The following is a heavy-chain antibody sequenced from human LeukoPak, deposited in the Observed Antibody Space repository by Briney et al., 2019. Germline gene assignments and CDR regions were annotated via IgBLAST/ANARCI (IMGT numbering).Heavy chain of an antibody. Sequence: ASVKVSCKASGYTFTSYYMHWVRQAPGQGLEWMGIINPSGGSTSYAQKFQGRVTMTRDTSTSTVYMELSSLRSEDTAVYYCARGLRFLEWLSGSFYYYYMDVWGKRTTVTVSS. D-gene: IGHD3-3*01. J-gene: IGHJ6*03. V-gene: IGHV1-46*03. CDR1: GYTFTSYY. CDR2: INPSGGST. CDR3: ARGLRFLEWLSGSFYYYYMDV.